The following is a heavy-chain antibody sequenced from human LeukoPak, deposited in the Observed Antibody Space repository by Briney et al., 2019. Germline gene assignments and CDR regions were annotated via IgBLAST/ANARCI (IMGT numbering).Heavy chain of an antibody. CDR3: ARRGRVWLPDY. CDR2: INHSGST. V-gene: IGHV4-34*01. Sequence: GSLRLSCAASGFTFSDYYMTWIRQPPGKGLEWIGEINHSGSTNYNPSLKSRVTISVDTSKNQFSLKLSSVTAADTAVYYCARRGRVWLPDYWGQGTLVTVSS. CDR1: GFTFSDYY. J-gene: IGHJ4*02. D-gene: IGHD5-24*01.